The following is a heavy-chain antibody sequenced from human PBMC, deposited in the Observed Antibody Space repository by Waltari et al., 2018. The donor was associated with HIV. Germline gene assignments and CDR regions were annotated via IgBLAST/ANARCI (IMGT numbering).Heavy chain of an antibody. CDR2: IRSKAYGGTT. CDR3: TRDRFSSSWYGNYYYGMDV. J-gene: IGHJ6*02. CDR1: GFTFGDYA. V-gene: IGHV3-49*03. D-gene: IGHD6-13*01. Sequence: EVQLVESGGGLVQPGRSLRLSCTASGFTFGDYAMSWFRQAPGKGLEWVGFIRSKAYGGTTEYAASVKGRFTISRDDSKSIAYLQMNSLKTEDTAVYYCTRDRFSSSWYGNYYYGMDVWGQGTTVTVSS.